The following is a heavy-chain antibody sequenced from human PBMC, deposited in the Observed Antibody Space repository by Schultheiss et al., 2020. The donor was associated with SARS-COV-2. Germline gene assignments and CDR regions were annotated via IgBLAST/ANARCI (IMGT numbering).Heavy chain of an antibody. D-gene: IGHD2-15*01. J-gene: IGHJ3*02. Sequence: SETLSLTCTVSGGPISSGGYYWSWIRQPPGKGLEWIGYIYYSGSTNYNPSLKSRVTISVDTSKNQFSLKLSSVTAADTAVYYCARQEAGVGAAYAFDIWGQGTMVTVSS. CDR1: GGPISSGGYY. V-gene: IGHV4-61*08. CDR2: IYYSGST. CDR3: ARQEAGVGAAYAFDI.